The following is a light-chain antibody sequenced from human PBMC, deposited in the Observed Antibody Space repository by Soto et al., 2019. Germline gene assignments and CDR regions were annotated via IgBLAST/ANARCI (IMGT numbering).Light chain of an antibody. Sequence: DIQMTQSPSSLSASVGDRVTITCRASQSISSYLNWYHQKPGHAPSLLIYASSSLQIGLPSRFTGSGSGTDFTLTISPLPPVFFATSYCQQSYSTPFVTFGQGTKVDIK. CDR1: QSISSY. CDR3: QQSYSTPFVT. J-gene: IGKJ1*01. V-gene: IGKV1-39*01. CDR2: ASS.